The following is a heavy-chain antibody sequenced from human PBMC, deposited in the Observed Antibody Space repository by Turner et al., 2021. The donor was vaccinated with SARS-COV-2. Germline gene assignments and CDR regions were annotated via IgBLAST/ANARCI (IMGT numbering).Heavy chain of an antibody. CDR1: GFTFDDYT. Sequence: EVQLVETGGAVVQPGGSLRLSCAASGFTFDDYTMHWVRQAPGKGLEWVSLITHDGYYTSYADSVKGRVTISRDNTKNSLYLQMSSLRAEDTALYYCAKERERIYSGWGQGTLVTVSS. V-gene: IGHV3-43*01. D-gene: IGHD2-21*01. J-gene: IGHJ4*02. CDR2: ITHDGYYT. CDR3: AKERERIYSG.